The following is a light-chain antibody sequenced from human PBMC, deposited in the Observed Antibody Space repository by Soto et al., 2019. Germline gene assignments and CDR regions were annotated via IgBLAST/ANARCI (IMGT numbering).Light chain of an antibody. V-gene: IGKV1-5*01. CDR3: QQDYSYPWT. Sequence: DIQMPESPIPLSASLGDRFTITCLASQNINKRLAWHQQKPGKAPKVLIYDASNLKSGVPSRFSGSGSGTEFILTISSLQPDDFATYYCQQDYSYPWTFGQGTKVDTK. CDR2: DAS. J-gene: IGKJ1*01. CDR1: QNINKR.